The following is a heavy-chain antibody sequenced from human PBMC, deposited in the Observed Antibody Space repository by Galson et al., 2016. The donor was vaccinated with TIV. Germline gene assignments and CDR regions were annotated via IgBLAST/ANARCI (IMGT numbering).Heavy chain of an antibody. V-gene: IGHV3-66*02. J-gene: IGHJ6*02. D-gene: IGHD2-15*01. CDR3: ARDRVVDATYYYYYYGMDV. Sequence: SLRLSCAASGLSVKINYMTWVRQAPGKGLEWVSLISDGGKTYYPDSVRGRLTISRDNSKNTLYLQMNSLRLEDTAVYYCARDRVVDATYYYYYYGMDVWGQGTAVTVSS. CDR1: GLSVKINY. CDR2: ISDGGKT.